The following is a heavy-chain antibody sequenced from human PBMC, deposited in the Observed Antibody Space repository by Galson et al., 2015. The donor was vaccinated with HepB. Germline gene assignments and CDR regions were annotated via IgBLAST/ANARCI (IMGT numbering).Heavy chain of an antibody. CDR1: GGSFGSHT. CDR2: IVTMLNMA. D-gene: IGHD6-13*01. CDR3: ARDSYSSSPFDY. V-gene: IGHV1-69*02. J-gene: IGHJ4*02. Sequence: SVKVSCKASGGSFGSHTISWVRQAPGQRLEWMGRIVTMLNMADYAQNFQGRLTFTADKVTATVYLQLTTLTSEDTAIYYCARDSYSSSPFDYWGQGTLVTVSS.